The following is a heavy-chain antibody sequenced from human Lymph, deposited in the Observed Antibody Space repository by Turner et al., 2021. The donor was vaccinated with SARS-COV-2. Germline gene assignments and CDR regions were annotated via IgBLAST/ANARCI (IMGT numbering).Heavy chain of an antibody. J-gene: IGHJ4*02. CDR3: ARREWGGSLGHIDY. Sequence: EVQLVQSGAEVKKPGESLKISCRPSGYSFTTYWIGWVRQMPGKGLEWRGIIYPGDSDTRYSPSFQAQVTISADKSISTAYLQGGGLKASDTAMYYCARREWGGSLGHIDYWGQGTLVTVSS. V-gene: IGHV5-51*01. CDR1: GYSFTTYW. D-gene: IGHD3-3*01. CDR2: IYPGDSDT.